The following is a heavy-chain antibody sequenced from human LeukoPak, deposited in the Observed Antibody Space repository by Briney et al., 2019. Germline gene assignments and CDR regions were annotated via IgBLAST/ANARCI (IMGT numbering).Heavy chain of an antibody. J-gene: IGHJ3*02. D-gene: IGHD4-17*01. CDR3: VTDDYGDSRGTGESDAFDI. V-gene: IGHV3-15*01. CDR1: GITNAW. CDR2: IKIKIGDGTK. Sequence: GGSLRLSCAASGITNAWMSWVRQAQGKGLELDGRIKIKIGDGTKYYAAPVKGRFTISRDKSESKLYLQMDSLQPEDTAVSYCVTDDYGDSRGTGESDAFDIRGQGTMVTVSS.